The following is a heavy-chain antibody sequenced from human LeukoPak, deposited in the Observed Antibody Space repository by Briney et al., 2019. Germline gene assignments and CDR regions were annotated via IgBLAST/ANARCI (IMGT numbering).Heavy chain of an antibody. D-gene: IGHD3-22*01. V-gene: IGHV3-23*01. Sequence: GGSLRLSCAASGFTFSSYAMNWVRQAPGKGLEWVSGISGSGGSTYYADSVKGRFTISRDNSKNTLYLQMDSLGAEDTAVYYCAKGYDYYDSSGYPDYWGQGTLVTVSS. CDR3: AKGYDYYDSSGYPDY. CDR1: GFTFSSYA. J-gene: IGHJ4*02. CDR2: ISGSGGST.